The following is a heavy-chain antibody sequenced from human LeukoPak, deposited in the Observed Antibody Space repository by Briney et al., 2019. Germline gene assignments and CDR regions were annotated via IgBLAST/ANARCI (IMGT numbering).Heavy chain of an antibody. CDR3: AKDLAGAVAGTLFDY. CDR2: IRYDGSNK. D-gene: IGHD6-19*01. CDR1: AFTFSRYG. J-gene: IGHJ4*02. V-gene: IGHV3-30*02. Sequence: GGSLRLSCAASAFTFSRYGMHWVRQAPGKGLEWVAFIRYDGSNKYYADSVKGRFTTSRDNSKNTLYLQMNSLRAEDTAVYYCAKDLAGAVAGTLFDYWGQGTLVTVSS.